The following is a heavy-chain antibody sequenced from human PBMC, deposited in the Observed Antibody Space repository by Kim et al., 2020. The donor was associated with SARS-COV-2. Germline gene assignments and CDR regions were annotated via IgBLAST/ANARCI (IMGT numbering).Heavy chain of an antibody. J-gene: IGHJ4*02. V-gene: IGHV4-39*01. Sequence: SETLSLTCTVSGGSISSSSYYWGWIRQPPGKGLEWIGSIYYSGSTYYNPSLKSRVTISVDTSKNQFSLKLSSVTAADTAVYYCARHRGVGGYSSGWYSFDYWGQGTLVTVSS. CDR3: ARHRGVGGYSSGWYSFDY. CDR1: GGSISSSSYY. D-gene: IGHD6-19*01. CDR2: IYYSGST.